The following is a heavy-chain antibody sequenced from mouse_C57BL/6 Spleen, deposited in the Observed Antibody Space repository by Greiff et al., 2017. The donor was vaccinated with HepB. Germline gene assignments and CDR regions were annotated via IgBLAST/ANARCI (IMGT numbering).Heavy chain of an antibody. Sequence: EVKVVESGGGLVKPGGSLKLSCAASGFTFSSYTMSWVRQTPEKRLEWVATISGGGGNTYYPDSVKGRFTISRDKAKNTLYLQMSRLRSEDTALYYCARHDDYGDYFDYWGQGTTLTVSS. V-gene: IGHV5-9*01. D-gene: IGHD1-1*02. CDR2: ISGGGGNT. J-gene: IGHJ2*01. CDR1: GFTFSSYT. CDR3: ARHDDYGDYFDY.